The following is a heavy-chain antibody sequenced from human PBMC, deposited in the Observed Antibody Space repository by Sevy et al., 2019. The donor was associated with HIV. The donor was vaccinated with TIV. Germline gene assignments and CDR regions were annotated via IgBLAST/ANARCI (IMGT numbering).Heavy chain of an antibody. Sequence: GGSLRLSCAASGFTFSSYAMHWVRQAPGKGLEWVAVISYDGSNKYYADSVKGRFTISRDNSKNTLYLQMNSLRAEDTAVYYCARDRAYSYHYYDSSGLIDYWGQGTLVTVSS. CDR2: ISYDGSNK. CDR3: ARDRAYSYHYYDSSGLIDY. J-gene: IGHJ4*02. D-gene: IGHD3-22*01. CDR1: GFTFSSYA. V-gene: IGHV3-30-3*01.